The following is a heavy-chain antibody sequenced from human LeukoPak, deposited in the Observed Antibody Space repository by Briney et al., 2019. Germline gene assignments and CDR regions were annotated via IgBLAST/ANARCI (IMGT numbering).Heavy chain of an antibody. Sequence: SETLSLTCTVSGGSVSSGGYSWSWIRQHPGKGLEWIGYIYYSGSTYYNPSLKSRVTISVDTSKNQFSLKLSSVTAADTAVYYCARSPSYDFWSGYRLGYWGQGTLVTVSS. D-gene: IGHD3-3*01. CDR1: GGSVSSGGYS. V-gene: IGHV4-31*03. J-gene: IGHJ4*02. CDR3: ARSPSYDFWSGYRLGY. CDR2: IYYSGST.